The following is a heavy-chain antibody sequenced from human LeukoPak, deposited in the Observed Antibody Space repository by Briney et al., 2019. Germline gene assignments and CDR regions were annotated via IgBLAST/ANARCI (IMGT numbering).Heavy chain of an antibody. J-gene: IGHJ2*01. CDR2: IGTAGEI. V-gene: IGHV3-13*01. Sequence: SGGSLRLSCAASGFTFSSYDIHWVRQATGKGLKWVSGIGTAGEIYYPGSVKGRFTISRENAKNSLYLQMNSLRAGDTAVYYCARAAYSSTWYSRYFDLWGRGTLVTVSS. CDR3: ARAAYSSTWYSRYFDL. CDR1: GFTFSSYD. D-gene: IGHD6-13*01.